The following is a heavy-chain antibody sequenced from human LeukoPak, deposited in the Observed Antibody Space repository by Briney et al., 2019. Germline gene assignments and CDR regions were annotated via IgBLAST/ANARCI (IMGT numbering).Heavy chain of an antibody. D-gene: IGHD5-18*01. CDR3: ARGRRYSYGQAPDAFDI. J-gene: IGHJ3*02. CDR2: IYHSGST. V-gene: IGHV4-59*06. CDR1: GGSISSYY. Sequence: PSETLSLTCTVSGGSISSYYWSWIRQPAGKGLEWIGYIYHSGSTYYNPSLKSRVTISVDRSKNQFSLKLSSVTAADTAVYYCARGRRYSYGQAPDAFDIWGQGTMVTVSS.